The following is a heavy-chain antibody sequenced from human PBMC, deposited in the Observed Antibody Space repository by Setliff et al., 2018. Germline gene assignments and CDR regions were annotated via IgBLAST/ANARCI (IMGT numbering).Heavy chain of an antibody. CDR1: GGPFSSYA. J-gene: IGHJ3*02. CDR2: IIPILGIA. V-gene: IGHV1-69*10. CDR3: ARDVFPYHYEGAFDI. Sequence: ASVKVSCKASGGPFSSYAISWVRQAPGQGLEWMGGIIPILGIANYAQKFQGRVTITADKSTSTAYMELSSLRSEDTAVYYCARDVFPYHYEGAFDIWGQGTMVTVSS. D-gene: IGHD3-22*01.